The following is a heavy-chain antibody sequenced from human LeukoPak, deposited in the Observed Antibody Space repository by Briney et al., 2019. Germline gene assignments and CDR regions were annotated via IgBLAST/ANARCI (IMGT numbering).Heavy chain of an antibody. Sequence: GGSLRLSCAASGFTFSSYAMHWVRQAPGKGLEWVAVISYDGSNKYYADSVKGRFTISRDNSKNTLYLQMNSLRAEDTAVYYCARDYSNYALDYWGQGTLVTVSS. V-gene: IGHV3-30-3*01. J-gene: IGHJ4*02. D-gene: IGHD4-11*01. CDR2: ISYDGSNK. CDR3: ARDYSNYALDY. CDR1: GFTFSSYA.